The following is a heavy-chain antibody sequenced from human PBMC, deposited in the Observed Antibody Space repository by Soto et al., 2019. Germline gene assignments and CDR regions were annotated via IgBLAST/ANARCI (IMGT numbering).Heavy chain of an antibody. D-gene: IGHD3-3*01. CDR1: GYTFTSYG. J-gene: IGHJ3*02. V-gene: IGHV1-18*01. CDR2: ISAYNGNT. CDR3: ATGGITYYDFWSGSHSLDI. Sequence: ASVKVSCKASGYTFTSYGISWVRQAPGQGLEWMGWISAYNGNTNYAQKLQGRVTMTTDTSTSTAYMELRSLRSDDTAVYYCATGGITYYDFWSGSHSLDIWGQGTMVTVSS.